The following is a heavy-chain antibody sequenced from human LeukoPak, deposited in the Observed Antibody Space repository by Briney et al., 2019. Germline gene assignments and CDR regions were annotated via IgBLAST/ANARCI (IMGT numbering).Heavy chain of an antibody. Sequence: GASVKVSCKVSGYTFNSYGISWVRQAPGQGPEWMGWISTYNGNTNYAQNLQGRVTMTTDTSTSTAYMELRSLRSDDTAVYYCARTGQPEYWGQGTLVTVSS. V-gene: IGHV1-18*01. D-gene: IGHD3-10*01. J-gene: IGHJ4*02. CDR3: ARTGQPEY. CDR2: ISTYNGNT. CDR1: GYTFNSYG.